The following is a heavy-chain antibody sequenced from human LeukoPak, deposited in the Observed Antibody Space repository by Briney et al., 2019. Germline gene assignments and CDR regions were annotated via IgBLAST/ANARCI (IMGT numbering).Heavy chain of an antibody. D-gene: IGHD2/OR15-2a*01. J-gene: IGHJ4*02. CDR3: ARALFWYFDY. CDR1: GASISNYY. V-gene: IGHV4-59*01. CDR2: ISSSGST. Sequence: SETLSLTCTISGASISNYYWSWIRQPPGKGLEWIGYISSSGSTNYNPSLWTRVTISVDTSNNQFSLKLSSVTAADTAVYYCARALFWYFDYWGQGTLVTVSS.